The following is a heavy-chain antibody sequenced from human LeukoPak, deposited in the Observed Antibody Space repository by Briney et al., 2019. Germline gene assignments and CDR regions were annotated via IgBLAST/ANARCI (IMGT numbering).Heavy chain of an antibody. CDR3: ARDDPTYGSGSTFLDY. J-gene: IGHJ4*02. CDR1: GFTFSSYE. D-gene: IGHD3-10*01. V-gene: IGHV3-48*03. CDR2: ISSSGSTI. Sequence: GGSLRLSCAASGFTFSSYEMNWVCQAPGKGLEWVSYISSSGSTIYYADSVKGRFTISRDNAKNSLYLQMNSLRAEDTAVYYCARDDPTYGSGSTFLDYWGQGTLVTVSS.